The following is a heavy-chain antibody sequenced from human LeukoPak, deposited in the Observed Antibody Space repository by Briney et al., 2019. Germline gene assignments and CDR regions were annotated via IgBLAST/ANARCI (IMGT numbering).Heavy chain of an antibody. D-gene: IGHD4-17*01. CDR1: GFSFISYG. V-gene: IGHV3-30*18. J-gene: IGHJ4*02. CDR3: AKRPSDYGDYVSYFDY. Sequence: PGGSLRLSCAASGFSFISYGMHWVRQAPGKGLGWVGVISDDGRSKDYADSVKGRFTISRDNSKDTLYLQMNSLRDEDTAVYYCAKRPSDYGDYVSYFDYWGQGTLVTVSS. CDR2: ISDDGRSK.